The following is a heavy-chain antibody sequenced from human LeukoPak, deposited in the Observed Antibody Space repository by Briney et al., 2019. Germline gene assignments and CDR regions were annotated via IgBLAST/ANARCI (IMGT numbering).Heavy chain of an antibody. Sequence: GGSLRLSCAASGFTFDDYAMHWVRQAPGKGLEWVSGISWNSGSIGYADSVKGRFTISRDNAKNSLYLQMNSLRAEDTALYYCAKAVSHSSSWYHAFDIWGQGTMVTVSS. V-gene: IGHV3-9*01. CDR2: ISWNSGSI. D-gene: IGHD6-13*01. J-gene: IGHJ3*02. CDR3: AKAVSHSSSWYHAFDI. CDR1: GFTFDDYA.